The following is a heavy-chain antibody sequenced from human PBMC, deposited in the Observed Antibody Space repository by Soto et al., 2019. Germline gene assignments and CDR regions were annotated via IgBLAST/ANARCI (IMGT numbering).Heavy chain of an antibody. CDR2: ISGSGGST. D-gene: IGHD6-6*01. V-gene: IGHV3-23*01. J-gene: IGHJ6*03. CDR1: GFTFSSYA. CDR3: AKDLIAARPWDYYYYYMDV. Sequence: GGSLRLSCAASGFTFSSYAMSWVRQAPGKGLEWVSAISGSGGSTYYADSVKGRFTISRDNSKNTLYLQMNSLRAEDTAVYYCAKDLIAARPWDYYYYYMDVWGKGTTVTVSS.